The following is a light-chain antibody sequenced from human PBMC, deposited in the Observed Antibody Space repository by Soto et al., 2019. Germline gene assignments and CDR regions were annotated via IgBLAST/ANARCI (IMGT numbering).Light chain of an antibody. V-gene: IGLV1-40*01. CDR1: SSNIGAGYD. Sequence: QSVLTQPPSVSGAPGQRVTISCTGSSSNIGAGYDVHWYQQLPGRAPKLVIYGNSNRPSGVPDRFSGSKSGTSASLAITGLQAEEEADYYCQSYDSSLSGSVVFGGGTKLTVL. J-gene: IGLJ2*01. CDR3: QSYDSSLSGSVV. CDR2: GNS.